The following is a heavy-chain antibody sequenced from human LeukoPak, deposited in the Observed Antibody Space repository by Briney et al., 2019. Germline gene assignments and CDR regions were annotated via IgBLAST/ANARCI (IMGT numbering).Heavy chain of an antibody. CDR2: IVVGSGNT. V-gene: IGHV1-58*02. Sequence: TSVKVSCKASGFTFSSSTIQWVRQARGQRLEWMGWIVVGSGNTNYAQNSQERVTITRDMSTSTAYMEVSSLRSEDAAVYYCAADLPGGAMFDPWGQGTLVTVSS. J-gene: IGHJ5*02. CDR3: AADLPGGAMFDP. CDR1: GFTFSSST. D-gene: IGHD3-16*01.